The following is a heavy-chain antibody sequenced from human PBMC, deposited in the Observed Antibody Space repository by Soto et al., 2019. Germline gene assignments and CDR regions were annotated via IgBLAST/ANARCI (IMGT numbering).Heavy chain of an antibody. CDR1: GVSITSHY. V-gene: IGHV4-59*08. Sequence: QVQLQESGPGLVRPSETLSLTCTVSGVSITSHYWSWIRQCPGKGLEWIAYMHHSWSTNYNPSLKSPVTVSIDTTKSQVSLRLSSVTAADTAVYNCARGFYDSEGYSTPFDNWGQGTLVTVSS. J-gene: IGHJ4*02. CDR3: ARGFYDSEGYSTPFDN. CDR2: MHHSWST. D-gene: IGHD3-22*01.